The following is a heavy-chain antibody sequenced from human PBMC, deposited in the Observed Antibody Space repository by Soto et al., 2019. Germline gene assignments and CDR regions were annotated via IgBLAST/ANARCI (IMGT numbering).Heavy chain of an antibody. CDR1: GYTFTGYY. Sequence: ASVKVSCKASGYTFTGYYMHWVRQAPGQGLEWMGWINPNSGGTNYAQKFQGWVTMTRDTSISTAYMELSRLRSDDTAVYYCARGAVYDYVWGSYPYYYYGMDVWGQGTTVTVS. D-gene: IGHD3-16*02. CDR2: INPNSGGT. J-gene: IGHJ6*02. V-gene: IGHV1-2*04. CDR3: ARGAVYDYVWGSYPYYYYGMDV.